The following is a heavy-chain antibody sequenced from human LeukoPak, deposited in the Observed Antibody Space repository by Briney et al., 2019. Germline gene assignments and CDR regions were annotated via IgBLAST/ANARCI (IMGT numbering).Heavy chain of an antibody. J-gene: IGHJ4*02. D-gene: IGHD5-18*01. Sequence: SETLSLTCTVSGDSISTYYWSWIRQPPGKGLECIGYISYSGSTNYNPSVKSRVTISVDTSKNQFSLKLSSVTAADTAVYYCARDGGYSYLNYFDYWGQGTLVTVSS. CDR1: GDSISTYY. CDR3: ARDGGYSYLNYFDY. CDR2: ISYSGST. V-gene: IGHV4-59*01.